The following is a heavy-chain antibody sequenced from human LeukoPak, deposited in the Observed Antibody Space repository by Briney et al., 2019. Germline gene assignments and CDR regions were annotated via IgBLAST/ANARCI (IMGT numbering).Heavy chain of an antibody. CDR2: IWYDGSNK. D-gene: IGHD6-13*01. CDR1: GFTFSSYG. J-gene: IGHJ6*02. Sequence: GGSLRLSCAASGFTFSSYGMHWVRQAPGKGLEWVAVIWYDGSNKYYADSVKGRFTISRDNSKNTLYLQMNSLRAEDTAVYYCARIVAAASPFTYYYYGMDVWGQGTTVTVSS. CDR3: ARIVAAASPFTYYYYGMDV. V-gene: IGHV3-33*01.